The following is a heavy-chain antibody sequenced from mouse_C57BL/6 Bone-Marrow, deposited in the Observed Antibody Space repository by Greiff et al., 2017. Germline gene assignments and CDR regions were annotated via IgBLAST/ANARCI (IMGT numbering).Heavy chain of an antibody. CDR2: INPNNGGT. Sequence: EVQLQQSGPELVKPGASVKISCKASGYTFTDYYMNWVKQSHGKSLEWIGDINPNNGGTSYNQKFKGKATLTVDKSSSTAYMELRSLPSEDSAVYYGARGDYDYYGSSYDWYFDVWGTGTTVTVSS. CDR3: ARGDYDYYGSSYDWYFDV. J-gene: IGHJ1*03. V-gene: IGHV1-26*01. CDR1: GYTFTDYY. D-gene: IGHD1-1*01.